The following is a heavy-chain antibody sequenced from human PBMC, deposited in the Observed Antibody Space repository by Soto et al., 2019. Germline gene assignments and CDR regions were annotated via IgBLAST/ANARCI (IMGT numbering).Heavy chain of an antibody. V-gene: IGHV3-21*01. J-gene: IGHJ3*02. CDR3: ARERRTSSHGFDI. CDR2: ISSSSSYI. CDR1: GFTFSSYS. Sequence: GGSLRLSCAASGFTFSSYSMNWVRQAPGKGLEWVSSISSSSSYIYYADSVKGRFTISRDNAKNSLYLQMNSLRAEDTAVYYCARERRTSSHGFDIWGQGTMVTVS.